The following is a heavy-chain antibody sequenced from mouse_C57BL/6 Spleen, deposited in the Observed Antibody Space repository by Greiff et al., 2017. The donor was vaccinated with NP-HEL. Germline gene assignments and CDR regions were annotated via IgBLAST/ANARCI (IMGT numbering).Heavy chain of an antibody. CDR2: ISYDGSN. D-gene: IGHD2-3*01. CDR1: GYSITSGYY. J-gene: IGHJ1*03. Sequence: VQLQQSGPGLVKPSQSLSLTCSVTGYSITSGYYWNWIRQFPGNKLEWMGYISYDGSNNYNPSLKNRISITRDTSKNQFFLKLNSVTTEDTATYYCARERDGYPDVWGTGTTVTVSS. CDR3: ARERDGYPDV. V-gene: IGHV3-6*01.